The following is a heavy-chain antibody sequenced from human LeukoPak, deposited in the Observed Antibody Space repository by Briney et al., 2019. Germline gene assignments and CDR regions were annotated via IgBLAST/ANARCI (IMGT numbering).Heavy chain of an antibody. V-gene: IGHV1-69*01. Sequence: ASVKVSCKASGGTFSTFAIHWVRQAPGQGLEWMGGIVPFFGTSSSAQKFQGRVTITSDESTSTAYMELSGLRSEDTAVYYCARSDITGTPSSDSYYFYYMGVWGKGTAVTVSS. CDR2: IVPFFGTS. CDR1: GGTFSTFA. D-gene: IGHD1-7*01. J-gene: IGHJ6*03. CDR3: ARSDITGTPSSDSYYFYYMGV.